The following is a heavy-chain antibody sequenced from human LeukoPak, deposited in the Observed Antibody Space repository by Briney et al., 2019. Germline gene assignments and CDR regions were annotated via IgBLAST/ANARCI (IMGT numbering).Heavy chain of an antibody. J-gene: IGHJ4*02. CDR3: TTWNYDILTGYSI. CDR2: IKSKTHGGTT. V-gene: IGHV3-15*01. D-gene: IGHD3-9*01. Sequence: GGSLRLSCAASGFGFKNVWMCWVRQAPGKGLEWVGRIKSKTHGGTTDYAAAVKGRFTISRDDSKSTLYLQMNSLKTEDTALYYCTTWNYDILTGYSIWGQGTLVTVSS. CDR1: GFGFKNVW.